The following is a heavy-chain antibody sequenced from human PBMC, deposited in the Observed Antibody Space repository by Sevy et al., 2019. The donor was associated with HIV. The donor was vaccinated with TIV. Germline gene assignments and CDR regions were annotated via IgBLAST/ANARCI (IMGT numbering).Heavy chain of an antibody. CDR1: GFTFSSYG. V-gene: IGHV3-33*01. CDR3: ASGGSGGATRYYYYYGMDV. CDR2: IWYDGSNK. D-gene: IGHD1-26*01. J-gene: IGHJ6*02. Sequence: GGSLRLSCAASGFTFSSYGMHWVRQAPGKGLEWVAVIWYDGSNKYYADSVKGRFTISRDNSKNTLYLQMNSLGAEDTAVYYGASGGSGGATRYYYYYGMDVWGQGTTVTVSS.